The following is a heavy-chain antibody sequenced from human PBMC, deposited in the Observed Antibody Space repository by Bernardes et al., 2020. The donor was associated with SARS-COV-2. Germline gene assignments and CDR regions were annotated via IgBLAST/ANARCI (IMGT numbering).Heavy chain of an antibody. CDR3: ARIGEVRGVILPFDY. Sequence: SRHAPGKPTVTLALACTVSGFSLGQARMGVSWIRQPPGKALDWLAHIFSNDEKSYSTSLKSRLTISKDTSKSQVVLTMTNMDTVDTATYYCARIGEVRGVILPFDYWGQGTLVTVSS. CDR1: GFSLGQARMG. V-gene: IGHV2-26*01. CDR2: IFSNDEK. J-gene: IGHJ4*02. D-gene: IGHD3-10*01.